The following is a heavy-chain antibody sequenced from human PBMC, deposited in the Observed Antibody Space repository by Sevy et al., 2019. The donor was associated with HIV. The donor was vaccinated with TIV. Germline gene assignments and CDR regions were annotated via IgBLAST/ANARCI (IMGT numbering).Heavy chain of an antibody. CDR2: FDPEDGET. V-gene: IGHV1-24*01. J-gene: IGHJ4*02. D-gene: IGHD3-22*01. Sequence: ASVKVSCKVSGYSLTELSMHWVRQAPGKGLEWMGRFDPEDGETIYSQKFQGRFTMTEDTSKDTAYMQLSSLRSEDTAVYYCATAREYYSDNSGYFDYWGQGTLVTVSS. CDR1: GYSLTELS. CDR3: ATAREYYSDNSGYFDY.